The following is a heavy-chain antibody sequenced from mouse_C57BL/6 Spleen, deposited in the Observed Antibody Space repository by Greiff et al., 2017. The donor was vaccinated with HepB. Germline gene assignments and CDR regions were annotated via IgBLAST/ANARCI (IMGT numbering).Heavy chain of an antibody. V-gene: IGHV5-4*01. J-gene: IGHJ2*01. CDR3: ARGNYYGSFDY. CDR1: GFTFSSYA. CDR2: ISDGGSYT. Sequence: EVQLQESGGGLVKPGGSLKLSCAASGFTFSSYAMSWVRQTPEKRLEWVATISDGGSYTYYPDNVKGRFTISRDNAKNNLYLQMSHLKSEDTAMYYCARGNYYGSFDYWGQGTTLTVSS. D-gene: IGHD1-1*01.